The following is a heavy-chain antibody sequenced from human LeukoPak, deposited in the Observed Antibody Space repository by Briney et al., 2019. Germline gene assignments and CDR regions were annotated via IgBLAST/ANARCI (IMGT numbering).Heavy chain of an antibody. CDR3: ARDEGYYDSSGYYGRYFDY. Sequence: SETLSLTCTVSGGSISSGGYYWRWIRQHPGKGLEWIGYIYYSGSTYYNPSLKSRVTISVDTSKSQFSLKLSSVTAADTAVYYCARDEGYYDSSGYYGRYFDYWGQGTLVTVSS. CDR1: GGSISSGGYY. J-gene: IGHJ4*02. CDR2: IYYSGST. D-gene: IGHD3-22*01. V-gene: IGHV4-31*03.